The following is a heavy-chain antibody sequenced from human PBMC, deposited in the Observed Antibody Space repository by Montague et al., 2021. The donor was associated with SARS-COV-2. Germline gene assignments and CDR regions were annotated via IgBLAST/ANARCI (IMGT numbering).Heavy chain of an antibody. CDR2: IKQDGSEK. CDR1: GFTFSSYW. Sequence: SLRLSCAASGFTFSSYWMSWVRQAPGKGLEWVANIKQDGSEKYYVDSVKGRFTISRDNVKNSLYLQMNSLRAEDTAVYYCARDRGSYYDFWSGYWYMDVWGKGTTVTVSS. V-gene: IGHV3-7*01. CDR3: ARDRGSYYDFWSGYWYMDV. J-gene: IGHJ6*03. D-gene: IGHD3-3*01.